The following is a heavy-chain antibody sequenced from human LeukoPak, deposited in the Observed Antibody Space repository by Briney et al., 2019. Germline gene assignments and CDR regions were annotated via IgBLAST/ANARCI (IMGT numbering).Heavy chain of an antibody. CDR1: GYTLTELS. Sequence: ASVKVSCKVSGYTLTELSMHWVRRAPGKGLEWMGGFDPEDGETIYAQKFQGRVTMTEDTSTDTAYMELSSLGSEDTAVYYCATDPFYYYDSSGYDYWGQGTLVTVSS. CDR3: ATDPFYYYDSSGYDY. CDR2: FDPEDGET. V-gene: IGHV1-24*01. J-gene: IGHJ4*02. D-gene: IGHD3-22*01.